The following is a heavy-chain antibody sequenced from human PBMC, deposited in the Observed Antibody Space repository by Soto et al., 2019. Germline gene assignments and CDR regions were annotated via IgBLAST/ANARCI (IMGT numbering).Heavy chain of an antibody. CDR3: AREGVAPYYYYGMDV. Sequence: ASVKVSCKASGYTFTRSGISWVRQAPGQGLEWMGWISTYNGDANYAQTFQGRVTMTTDTSTSTVHMEVRSLRSDDTAVYYCAREGVAPYYYYGMDVWGQGTPGTVSS. J-gene: IGHJ6*02. CDR2: ISTYNGDA. V-gene: IGHV1-18*01. D-gene: IGHD5-12*01. CDR1: GYTFTRSG.